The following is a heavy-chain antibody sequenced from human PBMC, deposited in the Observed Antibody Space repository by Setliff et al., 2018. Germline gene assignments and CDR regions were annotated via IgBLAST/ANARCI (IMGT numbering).Heavy chain of an antibody. CDR3: ASHPRVTIFGVVAFDY. V-gene: IGHV4-39*01. CDR2: MYSSGST. D-gene: IGHD3-3*01. Sequence: PSETLSLTCTVSGGPINSDRYYWGWIRQPPGKGLEWIGSMYSSGSTYYNPSLKSRVTISVDTSQNQFSLKLSSVTAADTAAYYCASHPRVTIFGVVAFDYWGQGIQVTVSS. J-gene: IGHJ4*02. CDR1: GGPINSDRYY.